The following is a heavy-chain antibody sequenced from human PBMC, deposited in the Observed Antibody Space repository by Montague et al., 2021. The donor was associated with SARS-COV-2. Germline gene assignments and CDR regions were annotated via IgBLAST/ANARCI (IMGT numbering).Heavy chain of an antibody. CDR1: GGSFSNYY. CDR2: VNQSGTT. J-gene: IGHJ3*02. Sequence: SETLSLTCAISGGSFSNYYWSWIRQPPGKGLEWIGEVNQSGTTIYNPSVKSGVTISDYTSKNQFYLRLNSVTAADTAVYYCARGRQPVVVPGASPAGRAFDIWGQGTMVTVSS. CDR3: ARGRQPVVVPGASPAGRAFDI. D-gene: IGHD2-2*01. V-gene: IGHV4-34*01.